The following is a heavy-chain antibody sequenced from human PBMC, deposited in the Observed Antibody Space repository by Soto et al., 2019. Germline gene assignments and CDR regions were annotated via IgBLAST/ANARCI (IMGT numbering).Heavy chain of an antibody. D-gene: IGHD3-10*01. J-gene: IGHJ4*02. Sequence: SETLSLTCAVYGGSFRGYSWTWIRQPPGKGLEWIGEVNHSGSTYYSPSLMSRVTLSIDTSKNQFSLRLNTVTAADTAVYYCARGFDRYGAGSFYNYWGPGTLVTVSS. V-gene: IGHV4-34*01. CDR3: ARGFDRYGAGSFYNY. CDR2: VNHSGST. CDR1: GGSFRGYS.